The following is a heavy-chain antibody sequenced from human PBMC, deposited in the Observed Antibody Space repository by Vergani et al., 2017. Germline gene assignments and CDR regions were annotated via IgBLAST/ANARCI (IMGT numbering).Heavy chain of an antibody. J-gene: IGHJ3*02. D-gene: IGHD3-9*01. CDR1: GGSISSSSSY. Sequence: QLQLQESGPGLVKPSETLSLTCTVSGGSISSSSSYWGWIRQPPGKGLEWIGSIYYSGSTYYNPSLKSRVTISVDTSKNQFSLKLSSVTAADTAVYYCAGPVLRYFDWLSTDAFDIWGQGTMVTVSS. V-gene: IGHV4-39*01. CDR3: AGPVLRYFDWLSTDAFDI. CDR2: IYYSGST.